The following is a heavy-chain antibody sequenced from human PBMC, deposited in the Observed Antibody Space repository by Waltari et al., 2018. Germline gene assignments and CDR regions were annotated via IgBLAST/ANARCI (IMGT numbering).Heavy chain of an antibody. CDR1: GGSISSSSYY. V-gene: IGHV4-39*01. Sequence: QLQLQESGPGLVKPSETLSLTCTVSGGSISSSSYYWGWIRQPQGRGLEWIGSIYYSGSTYYNPSLKSRVTISVDTSKSQFSLKLSSVTAADTAVYYCARHETGWFDYWGQGTLVTVSS. CDR3: ARHETGWFDY. D-gene: IGHD2-15*01. CDR2: IYYSGST. J-gene: IGHJ4*02.